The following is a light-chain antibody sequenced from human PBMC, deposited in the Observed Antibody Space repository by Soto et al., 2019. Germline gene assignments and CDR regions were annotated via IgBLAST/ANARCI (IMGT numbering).Light chain of an antibody. CDR2: DAS. J-gene: IGKJ1*01. Sequence: EIVLTQSPGTLSFSPGERATLSCGASQSVSSSYLAWYQQKPGQAPRLLIYDASNRATGIPARFSGSGSGTDFTLTISSLEPEDFAVYYCQQRSNWQGTFGQGTRWIS. V-gene: IGKV3D-20*02. CDR1: QSVSSSY. CDR3: QQRSNWQGT.